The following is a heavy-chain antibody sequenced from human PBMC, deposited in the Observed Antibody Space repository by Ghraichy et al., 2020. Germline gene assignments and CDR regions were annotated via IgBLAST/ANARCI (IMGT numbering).Heavy chain of an antibody. CDR3: ARMGGYKEPLWY. V-gene: IGHV4-59*01. D-gene: IGHD3-10*01. CDR2: IFYSGSS. Sequence: TLSLPCIVSGAPITTYFWSWIRQPPGKGLEWIGDIFYSGSSNYNPSLNSRVTISIAASNNQFSLNLSSVTAADTAVYYCARMGGYKEPLWYWGRGTLVAVSS. CDR1: GAPITTYF. J-gene: IGHJ4*02.